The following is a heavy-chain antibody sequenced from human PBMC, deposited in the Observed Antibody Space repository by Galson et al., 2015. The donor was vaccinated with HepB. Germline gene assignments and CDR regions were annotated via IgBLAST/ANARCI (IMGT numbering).Heavy chain of an antibody. V-gene: IGHV3-23*01. CDR3: AKDGIMVANNPYHFHF. Sequence: SLRLSCAASGFSFTRYAMTWVRQAPGKGLEWVSSITSSGGNSYYTDSVQGRFTVSRDKSTNTLLLQLNSLRAEDTAMYFCAKDGIMVANNPYHFHFWGQGTLVTVSS. CDR2: ITSSGGNS. D-gene: IGHD2-15*01. J-gene: IGHJ4*02. CDR1: GFSFTRYA.